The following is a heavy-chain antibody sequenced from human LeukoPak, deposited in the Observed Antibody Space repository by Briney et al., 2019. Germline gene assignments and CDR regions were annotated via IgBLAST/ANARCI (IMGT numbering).Heavy chain of an antibody. CDR3: AKDGGLWVSAHWGDS. CDR1: GFTFSSYA. V-gene: IGHV3-23*01. J-gene: IGHJ4*02. D-gene: IGHD7-27*01. CDR2: ISGSGGST. Sequence: GGFLRLSCAASGFTFSSYAMSWVRQAPGKGLEWVSAISGSGGSTYYADSVKGRFTVSRDNSKNTLFLQMNSLRAEDTAVYYCAKDGGLWVSAHWGDSWGRGTLVTVSS.